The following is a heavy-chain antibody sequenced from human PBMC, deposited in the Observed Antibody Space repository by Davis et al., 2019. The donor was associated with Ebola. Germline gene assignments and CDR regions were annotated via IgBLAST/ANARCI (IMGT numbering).Heavy chain of an antibody. Sequence: PGGSLRLSCKGSGYSFTSYWISWVRQMPGKGLEWMGRIDPSDSYTNYSPSFQGHVTISADKSISTAYLQWSSLKASDTAMYYCARGPRSYFRAGGDDYWGQGTLVTVSS. CDR3: ARGPRSYFRAGGDDY. CDR2: IDPSDSYT. V-gene: IGHV5-10-1*01. D-gene: IGHD3-10*01. J-gene: IGHJ4*02. CDR1: GYSFTSYW.